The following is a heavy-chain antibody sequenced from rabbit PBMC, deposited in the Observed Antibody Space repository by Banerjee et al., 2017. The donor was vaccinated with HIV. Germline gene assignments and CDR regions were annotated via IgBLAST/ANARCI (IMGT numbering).Heavy chain of an antibody. J-gene: IGHJ4*01. D-gene: IGHD4-1*01. V-gene: IGHV1S45*01. CDR3: ARDLAGVIGWNFTL. CDR1: GFSFSSTYY. Sequence: QEQLEESGGGLVQPGSSLTLTCKASGFSFSSTYYMSWVRQAPGKGLEWIACIGAGSSGTTYYASWAKGRFTISKTSSTTVTLQMTSLTAADTATYFCARDLAGVIGWNFTLWGPGTLVTVS. CDR2: IGAGSSGTT.